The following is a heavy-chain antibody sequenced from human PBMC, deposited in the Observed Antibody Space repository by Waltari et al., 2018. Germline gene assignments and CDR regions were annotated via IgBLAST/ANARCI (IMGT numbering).Heavy chain of an antibody. J-gene: IGHJ4*02. CDR1: GGTFSSYA. V-gene: IGHV1-69*05. CDR3: ARVRDGYNL. Sequence: QVQLVQSGAEVKKPGSSVKVSCKASGGTFSSYAISWVRQAPGQGLEWMGGIIPIFGKANYDQKFQGRGTITTDESTRTAYMELSSLRAEETAVYYCARVRDGYNLWGQGTLVTVSS. CDR2: IIPIFGKA. D-gene: IGHD5-12*01.